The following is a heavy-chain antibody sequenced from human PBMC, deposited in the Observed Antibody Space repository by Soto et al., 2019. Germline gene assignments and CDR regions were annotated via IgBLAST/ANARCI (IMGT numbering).Heavy chain of an antibody. CDR3: TRGWEGTVSTWSFGGF. Sequence: QVQLVQSGAGVKKPGASVKVSCKASGGTFSPYTINWVRQAPGQGLEWMGRIIPFHGVTNYAQKFQARVTITADKSTSTAYMELSGLRSEDTAMYYCTRGWEGTVSTWSFGGFWGRGTLVTVSS. CDR1: GGTFSPYT. CDR2: IIPFHGVT. V-gene: IGHV1-69*02. D-gene: IGHD3-10*01. J-gene: IGHJ4*02.